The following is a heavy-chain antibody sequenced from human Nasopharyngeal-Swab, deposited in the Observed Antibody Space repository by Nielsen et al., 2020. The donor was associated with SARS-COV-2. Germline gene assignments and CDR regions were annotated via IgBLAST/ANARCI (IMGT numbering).Heavy chain of an antibody. Sequence: ASVKVSCKAIGYTFRSNYIHWVRQAPGQGLEGRGIIAPGSGRLTYAPSIQGRATMTTDTSASTVYMELSGLTSGDTAVYYCARDVTAGAAAGDAFDIWGQGTMVTVSS. J-gene: IGHJ3*02. V-gene: IGHV1-46*01. D-gene: IGHD6-13*01. CDR1: GYTFRSNY. CDR3: ARDVTAGAAAGDAFDI. CDR2: IAPGSGRL.